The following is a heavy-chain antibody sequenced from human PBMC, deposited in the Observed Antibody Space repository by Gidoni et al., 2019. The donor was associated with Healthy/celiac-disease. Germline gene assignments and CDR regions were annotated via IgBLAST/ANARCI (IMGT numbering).Heavy chain of an antibody. CDR2: IRGSGGST. D-gene: IGHD3-3*02. CDR1: GFTFSSYA. J-gene: IGHJ6*02. Sequence: EVQLLESGGGLVQPGGSLRLSCAASGFTFSSYAMRWVRQAPGKGLEWVSGIRGSGGSTYYADSVKGRFTISRDNSKNTLYLQMNSLRAEDTAVYYCAKAFNIRDKWTGYYYYGMDVWGQGTTVTVSS. V-gene: IGHV3-23*01. CDR3: AKAFNIRDKWTGYYYYGMDV.